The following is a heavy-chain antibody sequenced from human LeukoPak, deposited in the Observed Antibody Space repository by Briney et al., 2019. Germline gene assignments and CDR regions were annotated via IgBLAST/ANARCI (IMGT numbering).Heavy chain of an antibody. V-gene: IGHV3-49*03. CDR3: SREGSSGWAYDY. J-gene: IGHJ4*02. Sequence: GGSLRLSCTGSGFTFGDYAMSWFRQAPERGLEYIGFIRSKVYGGTPEYAASVRGRFTISRDDSKSITYLQMNSLKSEDTAVYYCSREGSSGWAYDYWGQGTVVTVSS. CDR2: IRSKVYGGTP. CDR1: GFTFGDYA. D-gene: IGHD6-19*01.